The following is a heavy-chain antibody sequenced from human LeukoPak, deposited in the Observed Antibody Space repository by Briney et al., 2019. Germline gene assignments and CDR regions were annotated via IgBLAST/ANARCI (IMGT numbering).Heavy chain of an antibody. V-gene: IGHV4-59*12. J-gene: IGHJ5*02. D-gene: IGHD3-10*01. CDR3: ARDSGTTGEVKFDP. CDR2: IYYNGDT. CDR1: GGSISSYY. Sequence: PSETLSLTCTVSGGSISSYYWSWIRQTPGEGLEWIGYIYYNGDTHYNPSLNSRLSMSVDTSKNQFSLKLSSVTAADTAVYYCARDSGTTGEVKFDPWGQGTLVTVSS.